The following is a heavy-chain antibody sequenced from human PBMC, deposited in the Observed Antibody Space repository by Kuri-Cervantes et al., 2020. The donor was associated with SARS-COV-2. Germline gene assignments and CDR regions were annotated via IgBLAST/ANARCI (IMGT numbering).Heavy chain of an antibody. D-gene: IGHD4/OR15-4a*01. CDR1: GGSFSGYY. V-gene: IGHV4-34*01. J-gene: IGHJ5*02. Sequence: GSLRLSCAVYGGSFSGYYWSWIRQPPGKGLEWIGEINHSGSTNYNPSLKSRVTISVDTSKNQFSLKLSSATAADTAVYYCARDPNANHNNWFDPWGQGTLVTVSS. CDR3: ARDPNANHNNWFDP. CDR2: INHSGST.